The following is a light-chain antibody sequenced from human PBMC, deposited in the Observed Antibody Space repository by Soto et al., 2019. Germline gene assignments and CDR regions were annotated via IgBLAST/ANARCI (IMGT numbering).Light chain of an antibody. CDR2: EVS. V-gene: IGLV2-8*01. Sequence: QSALTQPPSASGSPGQSVTISCTGTSSDVGGYNYVSWYQQHPGKAPKLMIYEVSKRPSGVPDRFSGSKSGNMASLTVSGLQAEDDADYFCSSYAGSNNYVFGTGTKLTVL. J-gene: IGLJ1*01. CDR3: SSYAGSNNYV. CDR1: SSDVGGYNY.